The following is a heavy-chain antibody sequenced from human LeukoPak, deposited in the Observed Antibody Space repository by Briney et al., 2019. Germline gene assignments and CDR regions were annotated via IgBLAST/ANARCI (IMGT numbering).Heavy chain of an antibody. Sequence: SETLSLTCTVSGGSISSYYWSWIRQPPGKGLEWIGYIYYSGSTNYNPSLKSRVTISVDTSKNQFSLKLSSVTAADTVVYYCARGPSGYDFWSGLLTRRNWFDPWGQGTLVTVSS. D-gene: IGHD3-3*01. CDR3: ARGPSGYDFWSGLLTRRNWFDP. CDR2: IYYSGST. J-gene: IGHJ5*02. V-gene: IGHV4-59*01. CDR1: GGSISSYY.